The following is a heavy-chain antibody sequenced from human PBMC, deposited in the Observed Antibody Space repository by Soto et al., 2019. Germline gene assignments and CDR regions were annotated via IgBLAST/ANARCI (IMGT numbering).Heavy chain of an antibody. Sequence: GASVKVSCKASGYTFTSYGISWVRQAPGQGLEWMGWISAYNGNTNYAQKLQGRVTMTTDTSTSTAYMELRSLRSDDTAVYYCARGSVVAEHNNWFDPWGQGTLVTVSS. CDR2: ISAYNGNT. V-gene: IGHV1-18*01. CDR1: GYTFTSYG. D-gene: IGHD2-15*01. CDR3: ARGSVVAEHNNWFDP. J-gene: IGHJ5*02.